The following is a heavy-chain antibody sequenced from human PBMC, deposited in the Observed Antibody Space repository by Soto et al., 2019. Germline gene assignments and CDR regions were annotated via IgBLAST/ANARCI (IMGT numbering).Heavy chain of an antibody. CDR2: IDPSDSYT. CDR1: GYSFTSYW. CDR3: ARQGRCSSTCCYSLDYYYYVMAV. J-gene: IGHJ6*02. V-gene: IGHV5-10-1*01. D-gene: IGHD2-2*01. Sequence: GESLKISCKGSGYSFTSYWISWVRQMPGKGLEWMGRIDPSDSYTNYSPSFQGHVTISADKSISTAYLQWSSLKASDTAMYYCARQGRCSSTCCYSLDYYYYVMAVCGQGTTVTDS.